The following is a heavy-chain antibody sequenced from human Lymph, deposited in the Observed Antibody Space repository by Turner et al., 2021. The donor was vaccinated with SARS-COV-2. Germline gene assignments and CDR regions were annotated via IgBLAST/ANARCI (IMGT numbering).Heavy chain of an antibody. D-gene: IGHD3-10*01. CDR2: IIHILRIA. Sequence: QVQLVQSGAEVKKPGSSVKVSCKASGGTFSSYAISWVRQAPGQGLEWRGGIIHILRIATDAQKFQGRVTITADKPTSTAYMELSSLRSEDTAVFYWSRVVGGFGELGYYYYYGMDVWGQGTTVTVSS. CDR3: SRVVGGFGELGYYYYYGMDV. CDR1: GGTFSSYA. V-gene: IGHV1-69*10. J-gene: IGHJ6*02.